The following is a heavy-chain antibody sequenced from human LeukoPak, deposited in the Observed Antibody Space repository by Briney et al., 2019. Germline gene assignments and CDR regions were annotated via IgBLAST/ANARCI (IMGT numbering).Heavy chain of an antibody. CDR1: RFTFSNYA. Sequence: GGSLRLSCAASRFTFSNYAMSWVRQAPGKGLEWVSAISGSGGSTYHADSVKGRFTISRDNSKNTLYLQMNSLRAEDTAVYYCANLLITMVRGVRTDYWGQGTLVTVSS. J-gene: IGHJ4*02. V-gene: IGHV3-23*01. CDR3: ANLLITMVRGVRTDY. CDR2: ISGSGGST. D-gene: IGHD3-10*01.